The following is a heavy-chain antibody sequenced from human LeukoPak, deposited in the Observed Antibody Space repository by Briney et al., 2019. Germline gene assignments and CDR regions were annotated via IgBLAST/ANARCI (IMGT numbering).Heavy chain of an antibody. V-gene: IGHV4-30-4*08. CDR2: IYYSGST. CDR3: ASVAAVAGEVPYFDY. J-gene: IGHJ4*02. CDR1: GGSISSGDYY. Sequence: SETLSLTCTVSGGSISSGDYYWSWIRQPPGKGLEWIVYIYYSGSTYYNPSLKSRVTLSVDPSKNQFSLKLSSVTAADTAVYYCASVAAVAGEVPYFDYWGQGTLVTVSS. D-gene: IGHD6-19*01.